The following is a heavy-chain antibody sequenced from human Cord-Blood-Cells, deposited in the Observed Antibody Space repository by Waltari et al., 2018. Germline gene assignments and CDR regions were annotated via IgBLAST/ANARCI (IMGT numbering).Heavy chain of an antibody. V-gene: IGHV1-2*02. CDR1: GYTFTGYY. Sequence: QVQLVQSGAEVKKPGASVKVSCKASGYTFTGYYMHWVRQAPGQGLEWMGWINPNSATNYAKKFKGRVTRTRDTSISTAYMELSRRRSDDTAVYYWAREGVRGGASNWFDPWGQGTLVTVSS. CDR3: AREGVRGGASNWFDP. D-gene: IGHD1-26*01. CDR2: INPNSAT. J-gene: IGHJ5*02.